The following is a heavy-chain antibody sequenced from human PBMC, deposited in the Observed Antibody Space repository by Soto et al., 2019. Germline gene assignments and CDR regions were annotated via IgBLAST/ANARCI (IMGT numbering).Heavy chain of an antibody. CDR1: GDSISSSNL. CDR2: IYHSGST. D-gene: IGHD1-26*01. CDR3: ARHSGSYFRDY. Sequence: PSETLSLTCAVSGDSISSSNLWSWVRQPPGKGLEWIGEIYHSGSTNYNPSLKSRVTISVDKSKNQFSLNLNSVTAVYTAVYYCARHSGSYFRDYWGQGTLVTVS. V-gene: IGHV4-4*02. J-gene: IGHJ4*02.